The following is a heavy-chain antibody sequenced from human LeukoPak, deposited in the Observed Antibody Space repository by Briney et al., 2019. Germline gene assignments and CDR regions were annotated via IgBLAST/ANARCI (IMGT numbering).Heavy chain of an antibody. CDR2: INPSGGST. D-gene: IGHD3-22*01. V-gene: IGHV1-46*01. CDR3: ARALTYYYDSSGYYSDY. J-gene: IGHJ4*02. Sequence: ASVKVSCKASGYTFTSHYMHWVRQAPGQGLEWMGIINPSGGSTSYAQKFQGRVTMTRDTSTSTVYMELSSLRSEDTAVYYCARALTYYYDSSGYYSDYWGQGTLVTVSS. CDR1: GYTFTSHY.